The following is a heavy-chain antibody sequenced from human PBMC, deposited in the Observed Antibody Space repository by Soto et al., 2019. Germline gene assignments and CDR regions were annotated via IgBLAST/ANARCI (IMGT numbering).Heavy chain of an antibody. V-gene: IGHV3-23*01. CDR3: AKMSSIVVVPAFDY. CDR2: ISGSGGST. Sequence: PGGSLRLSCAASGFTFSSYAMSWVRQAPGKGLEWVSAISGSGGSTYYADSVKGRFTISRDNSKNTLYLQMNSLRAEDMAVYYCAKMSSIVVVPAFDYWGKGTLVTVSS. D-gene: IGHD2-2*01. J-gene: IGHJ4*02. CDR1: GFTFSSYA.